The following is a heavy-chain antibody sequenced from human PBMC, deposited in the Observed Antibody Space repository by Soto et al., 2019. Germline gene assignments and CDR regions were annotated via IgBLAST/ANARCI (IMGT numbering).Heavy chain of an antibody. CDR3: ARESDSCSSEPNWFDP. D-gene: IGHD6-6*01. CDR2: IIPIFGTA. Sequence: SVKVSCKASGGTFSSYAISWVRQAPGQGLEWMGGIIPIFGTANYAQKFQGRVTITADESTSTAYMELSSLRSEDTAVYYCARESDSCSSEPNWFDPWGQGTLVTVSS. J-gene: IGHJ5*02. CDR1: GGTFSSYA. V-gene: IGHV1-69*13.